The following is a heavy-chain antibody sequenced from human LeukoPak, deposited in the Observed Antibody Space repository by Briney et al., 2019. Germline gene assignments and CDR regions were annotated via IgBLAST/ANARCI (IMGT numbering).Heavy chain of an antibody. CDR1: GGSISSYY. J-gene: IGHJ4*02. Sequence: SETLSLTCTVSGGSISSYYWSWIRQPPGKGLEWIGSIYYSGSTYYNPSLKSRVTISVDTSKNQFSLKLSSVTAADTAVYYCARRIAVAGVDYWGQGTLVTVSS. D-gene: IGHD6-19*01. CDR3: ARRIAVAGVDY. CDR2: IYYSGST. V-gene: IGHV4-59*05.